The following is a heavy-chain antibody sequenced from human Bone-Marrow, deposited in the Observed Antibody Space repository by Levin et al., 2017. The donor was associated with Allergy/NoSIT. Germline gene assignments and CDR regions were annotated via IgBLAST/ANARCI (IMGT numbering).Heavy chain of an antibody. CDR3: ARQNYDMWSGCMDV. CDR1: GDSISSDNW. Sequence: SETLSLTCTVSGDSISSDNWWAWVRQSPGKGLEWIGKVYHTGSVDYNPPLKTRVTISVDESKNQFTLKRTSLTAADTAVYYCARQNYDMWSGCMDVWGQGTTVTVS. V-gene: IGHV4/OR15-8*01. D-gene: IGHD3-3*01. J-gene: IGHJ6*02. CDR2: VYHTGSV.